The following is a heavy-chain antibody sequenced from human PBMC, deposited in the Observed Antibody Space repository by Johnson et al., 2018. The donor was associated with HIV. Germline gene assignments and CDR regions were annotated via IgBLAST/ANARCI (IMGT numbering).Heavy chain of an antibody. CDR2: VNWNGGST. V-gene: IGHV3-20*04. CDR3: AREIRVCSGGTCYSDAFDI. Sequence: VQLVESGGGLVKPGGSLRLSCAASGFTFSSYAMHWVRQAPGKGLVWVSGVNWNGGSTGYADSVRGRFTISRDNAKNSLYLQMNSLRAEDTALYYCAREIRVCSGGTCYSDAFDIWGQGTMVTVSS. D-gene: IGHD2-15*01. J-gene: IGHJ3*02. CDR1: GFTFSSYA.